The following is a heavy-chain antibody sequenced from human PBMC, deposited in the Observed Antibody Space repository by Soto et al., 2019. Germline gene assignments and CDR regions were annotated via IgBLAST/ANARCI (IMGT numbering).Heavy chain of an antibody. V-gene: IGHV1-8*01. CDR2: MNPNSGNT. CDR1: GYTFTSYD. Sequence: ASVKVSCKASGYTFTSYDINWVRQATGQGLEWMGWMNPNSGNTGYAQKFQGRVTMTRNTSISTAYMELSSLRSEDTAVYYCARSFTAWVGELLFSYYYYGMDVWGQGTTVTVSS. D-gene: IGHD3-10*01. CDR3: ARSFTAWVGELLFSYYYYGMDV. J-gene: IGHJ6*02.